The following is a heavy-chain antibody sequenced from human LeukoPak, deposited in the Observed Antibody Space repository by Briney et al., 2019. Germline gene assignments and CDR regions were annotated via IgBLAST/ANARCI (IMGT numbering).Heavy chain of an antibody. J-gene: IGHJ4*02. CDR1: GFTFDDYA. Sequence: SGGSLRLSCAASGFTFDDYAMHWVRQAPGKGLLWVSRIKRDGTTSYADSVMGRFTVSRDDAKNTLSLHMNGLRAEDTGVYYCVRSPDGSSYGDNWGQGALVTVSS. CDR3: VRSPDGSSYGDN. V-gene: IGHV3-74*01. D-gene: IGHD3-10*01. CDR2: IKRDGTT.